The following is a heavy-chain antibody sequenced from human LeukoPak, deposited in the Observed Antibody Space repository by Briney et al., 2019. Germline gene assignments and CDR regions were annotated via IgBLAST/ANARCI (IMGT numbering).Heavy chain of an antibody. V-gene: IGHV3-7*03. CDR1: GFTFSSYW. CDR2: IKQEGSEK. CDR3: ARVSYDILTGYSGDDAFDI. D-gene: IGHD3-9*01. Sequence: PGGSLRLSCAASGFTFSSYWMSWVRQAPGKGLEWVANIKQEGSEKYSVDSVKGRFTISRDNAKNSLYLQMNSLRAEDTAVYYCARVSYDILTGYSGDDAFDIWGQGTMVTVSS. J-gene: IGHJ3*02.